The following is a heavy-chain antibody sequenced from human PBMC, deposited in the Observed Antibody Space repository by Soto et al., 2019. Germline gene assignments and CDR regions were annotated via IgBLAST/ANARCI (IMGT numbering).Heavy chain of an antibody. Sequence: QVQLVQSGAEVKKPGASVKVSCKASGYTFSTYYMHWVRQAPGQGLEWVGIINPSGDNTAYAQSLQGRVTMTRDTSTSTVYMELSSLRSEDTAVYYCASESNPSSHLFDYWGQGTLVTVSS. CDR1: GYTFSTYY. D-gene: IGHD6-13*01. CDR3: ASESNPSSHLFDY. CDR2: INPSGDNT. J-gene: IGHJ4*02. V-gene: IGHV1-46*01.